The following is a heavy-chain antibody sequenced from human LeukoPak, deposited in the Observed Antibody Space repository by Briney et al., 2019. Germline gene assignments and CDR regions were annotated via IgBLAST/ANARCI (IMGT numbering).Heavy chain of an antibody. CDR1: GASVSGSPYY. CDR3: ARRVVTGGKVFDY. D-gene: IGHD3-3*01. Sequence: SETLSLTCTVSGASVSGSPYYWGWIRQPPGKGLEWIGEINHSGSTYYNPSLKSRVTISVDTSKNQFSLKLSSVTAADTAVYYCARRVVTGGKVFDYWGQGTLVTVSS. V-gene: IGHV4-39*01. J-gene: IGHJ4*02. CDR2: INHSGST.